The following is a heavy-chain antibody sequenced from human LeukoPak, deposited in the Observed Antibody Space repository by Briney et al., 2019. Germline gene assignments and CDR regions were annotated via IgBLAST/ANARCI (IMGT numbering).Heavy chain of an antibody. CDR2: IYYSGST. V-gene: IGHV4-30-4*01. CDR3: ARRSGTYYYYYGLDV. D-gene: IGHD1-26*01. CDR1: GGSISSGDYY. Sequence: KPSETLSLTCTVSGGSISSGDYYWSWIRQPPGKGLEWIGYIYYSGSTYYNPSLKSRVTISKDTSKNQFSLKLSSVTAADTAVYYCARRSGTYYYYYGLDVWGQGTTVTVSS. J-gene: IGHJ6*02.